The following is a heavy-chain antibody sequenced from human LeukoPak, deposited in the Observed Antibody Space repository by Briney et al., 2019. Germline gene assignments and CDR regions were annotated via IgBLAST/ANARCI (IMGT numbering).Heavy chain of an antibody. CDR3: ARSSGWYLDY. CDR2: IYYSGST. V-gene: IGHV4-59*01. D-gene: IGHD6-19*01. Sequence: SETLSLTCTVSGGSISSYYWSWIRQPPGKGLEWIGYIYYSGSTNYNPSLKSRVSISEDTSKDQFSLKLSSVTAADTAVYYCARSSGWYLDYGGQGTLVTVSS. CDR1: GGSISSYY. J-gene: IGHJ4*02.